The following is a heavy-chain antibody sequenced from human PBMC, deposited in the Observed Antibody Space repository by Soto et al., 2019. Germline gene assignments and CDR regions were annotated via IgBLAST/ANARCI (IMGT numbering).Heavy chain of an antibody. V-gene: IGHV3-21*01. CDR3: ASQGSTLPRDY. Sequence: EVQLLESGGGLVQPGGSLRVSCAASGFTFTNYGMSWVRQAPGKGLEWVSGISGSSSSYIYYADSVKGRFTISRDNAKNSLYLQMNSLRAEDTAVYYCASQGSTLPRDYWGQGTLVTVSS. CDR2: ISGSSSSYI. J-gene: IGHJ4*02. CDR1: GFTFTNYG. D-gene: IGHD6-6*01.